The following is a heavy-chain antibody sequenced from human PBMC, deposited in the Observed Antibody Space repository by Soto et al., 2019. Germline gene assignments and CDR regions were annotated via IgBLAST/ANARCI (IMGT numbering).Heavy chain of an antibody. D-gene: IGHD3-9*01. J-gene: IGHJ4*02. Sequence: EVQLLESGGGLVQPGGSLRLSCAASGFTFTNYAMNWVRQAPGKGLEWVSGISGSGGSTYYADSVKGRFTISRDNSKNTLYLQMNSLRAEDTAVYYCVKVRDHDFLTGYGFDYWGQGILVTVSS. CDR2: ISGSGGST. V-gene: IGHV3-23*01. CDR1: GFTFTNYA. CDR3: VKVRDHDFLTGYGFDY.